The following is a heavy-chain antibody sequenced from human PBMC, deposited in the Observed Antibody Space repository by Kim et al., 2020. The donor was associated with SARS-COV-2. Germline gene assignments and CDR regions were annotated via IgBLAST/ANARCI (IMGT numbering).Heavy chain of an antibody. CDR2: ISAYNGNT. CDR1: GYTFTSYG. V-gene: IGHV1-18*01. Sequence: ASVKVSCKASGYTFTSYGISWVRQAPGQGLEWMGWISAYNGNTNYAQKLQGRVTMTTDTSTSTAYMELRSLRSDDTAVYYCARYRGYSYGYPGYYYYGMDVWCQGTTVTVSS. J-gene: IGHJ6*02. D-gene: IGHD5-18*01. CDR3: ARYRGYSYGYPGYYYYGMDV.